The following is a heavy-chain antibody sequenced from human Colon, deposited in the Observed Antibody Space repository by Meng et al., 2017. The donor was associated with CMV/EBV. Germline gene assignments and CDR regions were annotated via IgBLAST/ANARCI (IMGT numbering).Heavy chain of an antibody. D-gene: IGHD2-2*01. J-gene: IGHJ6*02. CDR2: ISYDGSNK. CDR1: GFTFSSYW. CDR3: AREVHYQLRYDYYYGMDV. Sequence: GGSLRLSCAASGFTFSSYWMSWVRQAPGKGLEWVAVISYDGSNKYYAASVKGRFIISRDNSENTLYLQMNSLRAEDTAVYYCAREVHYQLRYDYYYGMDVWGQGTTVTVSS. V-gene: IGHV3-30-3*01.